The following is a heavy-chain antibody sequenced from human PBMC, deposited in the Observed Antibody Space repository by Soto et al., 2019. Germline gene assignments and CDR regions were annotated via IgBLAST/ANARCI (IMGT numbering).Heavy chain of an antibody. CDR1: GFTFNDYY. Sequence: GGSLRLSCEGSGFTFNDYYMTWIRQAPGKGLEWVAYINTLSTAIYYADSVKGRFTISRDDAKNSLYLQMNGLRAEDTATYYCARRLQWQLRPLDSWGRGTLVTVS. CDR3: ARRLQWQLRPLDS. CDR2: INTLSTAI. D-gene: IGHD6-19*01. J-gene: IGHJ4*02. V-gene: IGHV3-11*01.